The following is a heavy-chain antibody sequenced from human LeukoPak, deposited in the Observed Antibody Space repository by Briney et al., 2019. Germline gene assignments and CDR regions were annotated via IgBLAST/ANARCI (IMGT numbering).Heavy chain of an antibody. D-gene: IGHD1-7*01. Sequence: ETLSLTCADSGGSIRNSSFYWGWVRQAPGKGLEWVSSISGSGDTTYYADSVKGRFTISRDNSKNTLYLQMNSLRVEDTAVYYCAKHAGTTRLTKDYWGQGTLVTVSS. CDR3: AKHAGTTRLTKDY. J-gene: IGHJ4*02. CDR2: ISGSGDTT. CDR1: GGSIRNSSFY. V-gene: IGHV3-23*01.